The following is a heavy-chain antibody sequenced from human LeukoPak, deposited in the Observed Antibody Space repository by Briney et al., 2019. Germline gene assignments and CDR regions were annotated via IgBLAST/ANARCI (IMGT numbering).Heavy chain of an antibody. Sequence: ASVKVSCKASGYTFTSYAMHWVRQAPGQRLEWMGWINAGNGNTKYSQKFQGRVTITRDTSASTAYMELSSLRSEDTAVYYCARAPPGDGSGSYYKKGEYYFDHWGQGTLVTVSS. D-gene: IGHD3-10*01. CDR3: ARAPPGDGSGSYYKKGEYYFDH. V-gene: IGHV1-3*01. CDR1: GYTFTSYA. J-gene: IGHJ4*02. CDR2: INAGNGNT.